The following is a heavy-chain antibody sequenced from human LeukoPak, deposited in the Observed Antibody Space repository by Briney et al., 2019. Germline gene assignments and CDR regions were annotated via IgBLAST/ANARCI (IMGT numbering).Heavy chain of an antibody. J-gene: IGHJ4*02. Sequence: GGSLRLSCAASGLTFSSYSMKWVRQAPGKGLEWVSYISSSSSTIYSAYSVKGRLLKTRYNAKNSLYLQTNSLRDEDTAVYYCARVFVGYYSGGSCPWDYWGQGTLGPVSS. CDR1: GLTFSSYS. V-gene: IGHV3-48*02. D-gene: IGHD2-15*01. CDR3: ARVFVGYYSGGSCPWDY. CDR2: ISSSSSTI.